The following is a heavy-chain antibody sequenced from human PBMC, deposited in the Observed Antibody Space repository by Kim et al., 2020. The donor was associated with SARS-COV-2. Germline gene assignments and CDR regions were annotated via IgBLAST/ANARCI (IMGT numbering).Heavy chain of an antibody. V-gene: IGHV3-48*01. Sequence: TLYYTNSVKGRVTISRDKAKNSLYLQMNSLRAEDTAVYYCARDRGGSFDYWGQGTLVTVSS. D-gene: IGHD3-10*01. J-gene: IGHJ4*02. CDR3: ARDRGGSFDY. CDR2: TL.